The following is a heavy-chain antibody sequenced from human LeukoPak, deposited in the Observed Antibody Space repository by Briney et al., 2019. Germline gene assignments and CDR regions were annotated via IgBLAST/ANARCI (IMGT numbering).Heavy chain of an antibody. D-gene: IGHD6-6*01. Sequence: GSLRLSCAASGFTFSSYSMNWVRQAPGKGLEWIGEINHSGSTNYNPSLKSRVTISVDTSKNQFSLKLSSVTAADTAVYYCARWRIAALAFDYWGQGTLVTVSS. CDR1: GFTFSSYS. V-gene: IGHV4-34*01. CDR3: ARWRIAALAFDY. J-gene: IGHJ4*02. CDR2: INHSGST.